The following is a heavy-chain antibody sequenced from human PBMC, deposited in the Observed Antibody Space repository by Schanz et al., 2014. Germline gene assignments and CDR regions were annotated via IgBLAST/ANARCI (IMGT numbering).Heavy chain of an antibody. CDR3: ARDPYSASYFPSPPLYGLDV. J-gene: IGHJ6*02. Sequence: QVQLVQSGAEVKKPGASVKVSCKASGYTFTSYGISWVRQAPGQGPEWMGWISDYNADTKYAQKVQGRVTMTRATSTSTVNMELTSLRSEDTAVYYCARDPYSASYFPSPPLYGLDVWGQGTTVTVSS. V-gene: IGHV1-18*04. D-gene: IGHD1-26*01. CDR2: ISDYNADT. CDR1: GYTFTSYG.